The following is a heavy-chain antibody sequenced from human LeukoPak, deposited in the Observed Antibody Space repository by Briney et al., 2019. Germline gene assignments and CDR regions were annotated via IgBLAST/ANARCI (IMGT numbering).Heavy chain of an antibody. D-gene: IGHD3-16*01. V-gene: IGHV3-53*01. J-gene: IGHJ4*02. CDR3: ARRAGAYTHPYDY. CDR2: IYSSGST. CDR1: GFTFSDYY. Sequence: PGGALRLSCAASGFTFSDYYMSSIRQAPGKGLERVSFIYSSGSTHYSDFVKGRFTISIDNSKNTLYLQMNSLRAEDTAVYYCARRAGAYTHPYDYWGQGTLVTVSS.